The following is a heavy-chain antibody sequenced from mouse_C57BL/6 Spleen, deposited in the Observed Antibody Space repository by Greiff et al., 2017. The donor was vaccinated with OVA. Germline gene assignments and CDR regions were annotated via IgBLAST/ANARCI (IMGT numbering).Heavy chain of an antibody. Sequence: VQLQQPGAELVKPGASVKLSCKASGYTFTSYWMHWVKQRPGQGLEWIGMIHPNSGSTNYNEKFKSKATLTVDKSSSTAYMQLSSLTSEDSAVYYCARAELTGAYYCDYWGQGTTLTVSS. CDR2: IHPNSGST. V-gene: IGHV1-64*01. CDR1: GYTFTSYW. D-gene: IGHD4-1*01. J-gene: IGHJ2*01. CDR3: ARAELTGAYYCDY.